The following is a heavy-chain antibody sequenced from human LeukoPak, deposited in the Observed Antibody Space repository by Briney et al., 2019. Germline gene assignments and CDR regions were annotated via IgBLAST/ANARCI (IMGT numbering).Heavy chain of an antibody. D-gene: IGHD6-13*01. CDR1: GFTFSSYG. CDR2: ISYDGSKK. CDR3: AKECSSSWFDY. Sequence: GGSLRVSCAASGFTFSSYGMHWVRQAPGKRLEWVAVISYDGSKKYYVDSVKGRFTVSRDKSKNTLYLQMNSLRAEDTAVYYCAKECSSSWFDYWGQGTLVTVSS. V-gene: IGHV3-30*18. J-gene: IGHJ5*01.